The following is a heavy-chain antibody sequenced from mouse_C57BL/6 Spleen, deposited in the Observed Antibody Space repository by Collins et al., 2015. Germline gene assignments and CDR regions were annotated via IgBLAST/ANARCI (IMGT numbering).Heavy chain of an antibody. CDR2: IDPSDSYT. D-gene: IGHD3-1*01. CDR1: GYTFTSYW. J-gene: IGHJ4*01. V-gene: IGHV1-69*01. CDR3: ARGGLPEAMDY. Sequence: QVQLQQPGAELVMPGASVKLSCKASGYTFTSYWMHWVKQRPGQGLEWIGEIDPSDSYTNYNQKFKGKSTLTVDKSSSTAYMQLSSLTSEDSAVYYCARGGLPEAMDYWGQGTSVTVSS.